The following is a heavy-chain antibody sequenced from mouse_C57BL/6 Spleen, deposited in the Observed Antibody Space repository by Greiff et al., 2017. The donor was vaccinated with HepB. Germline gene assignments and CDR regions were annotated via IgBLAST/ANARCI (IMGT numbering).Heavy chain of an antibody. CDR1: GYTFTSYW. J-gene: IGHJ2*01. CDR3: ARGRTAQATGYFDY. Sequence: VQLQQPGAELVKPGASVKLSCKASGYTFTSYWMHWVKQRPGQGLEWIGMIHPNSGSTNYNEKFKSKATLTVDKSSSTAYMQLSSLTSEDSAVYYCARGRTAQATGYFDYWGQGTTLTVSS. V-gene: IGHV1-64*01. D-gene: IGHD3-2*02. CDR2: IHPNSGST.